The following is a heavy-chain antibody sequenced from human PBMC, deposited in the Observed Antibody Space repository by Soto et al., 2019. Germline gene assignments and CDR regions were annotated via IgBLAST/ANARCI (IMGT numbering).Heavy chain of an antibody. J-gene: IGHJ6*03. CDR2: IIPIFGTA. Sequence: ASVKVSCKASGGTFSSYAISWVRQAPGQGLEWMGGIIPIFGTANYAQKFQGRVTNTADESTSTAYMELSSLRSEDTAVYYCARVGSGSIAAAGTAPYYYYYMDVWGKGTTVTVSS. CDR3: ARVGSGSIAAAGTAPYYYYYMDV. D-gene: IGHD6-13*01. CDR1: GGTFSSYA. V-gene: IGHV1-69*13.